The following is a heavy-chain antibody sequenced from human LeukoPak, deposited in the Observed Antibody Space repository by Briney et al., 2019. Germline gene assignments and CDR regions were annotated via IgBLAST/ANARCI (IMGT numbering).Heavy chain of an antibody. CDR2: IYSGGST. CDR1: GFTVSSNY. Sequence: PGGSLRLSCAASGFTVSSNYMSWVRQAPGKGLEWVSVIYSGGSTYNADSVKGRFTISRDNSKNTLYLQMNSLRAEDTAVYYCARIAQQLVYNYYYYMDVWGKGTTVTVSS. D-gene: IGHD6-13*01. V-gene: IGHV3-53*01. CDR3: ARIAQQLVYNYYYYMDV. J-gene: IGHJ6*03.